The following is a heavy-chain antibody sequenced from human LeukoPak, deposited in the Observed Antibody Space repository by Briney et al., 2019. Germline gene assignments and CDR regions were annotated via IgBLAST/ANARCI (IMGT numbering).Heavy chain of an antibody. D-gene: IGHD1-14*01. CDR2: IYHSGST. Sequence: SETLSLTCAVSGYSISSGYYWGWIRQPPGKGLEWIGSIYHSGSTYYNPFLKSRVTISVDTSKNQFSLKLSSVTAADTAVYYCARHARTENWFDPWGQGTLVTVSS. CDR3: ARHARTENWFDP. V-gene: IGHV4-38-2*01. J-gene: IGHJ5*02. CDR1: GYSISSGYY.